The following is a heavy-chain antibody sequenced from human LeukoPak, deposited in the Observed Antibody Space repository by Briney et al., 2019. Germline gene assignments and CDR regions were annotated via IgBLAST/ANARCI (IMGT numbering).Heavy chain of an antibody. V-gene: IGHV3-21*04. Sequence: GGSLRLSCAASGFSFSTYSMNWVRQAPGKGLEWVSSISTTSSHIYYADSMKGRFTISRDNSKNTLYLQMNSLRAEDTAVYYCARAFYDSSGYYYFYWGQGTLVTVSS. CDR1: GFSFSTYS. CDR3: ARAFYDSSGYYYFY. CDR2: ISTTSSHI. D-gene: IGHD3-22*01. J-gene: IGHJ4*02.